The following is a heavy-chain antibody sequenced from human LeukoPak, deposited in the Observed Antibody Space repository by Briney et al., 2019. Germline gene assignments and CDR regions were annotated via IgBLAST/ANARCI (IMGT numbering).Heavy chain of an antibody. V-gene: IGHV4-30-2*01. CDR1: GGSISSGGYY. D-gene: IGHD3-3*01. J-gene: IGHJ4*02. CDR3: ASFGVGYRGFDY. Sequence: SETLSLTCTVSGGSISSGGYYWSWIRQPPGKGLEWIGYIYHSGSTYYNPSLKSRVTISVDRSKNQFSLKLSSVAAADTAVYYCASFGVGYRGFDYWGQGTLVTVSS. CDR2: IYHSGST.